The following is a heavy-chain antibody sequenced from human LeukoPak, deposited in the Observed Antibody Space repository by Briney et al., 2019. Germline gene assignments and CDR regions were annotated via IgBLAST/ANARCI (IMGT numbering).Heavy chain of an antibody. Sequence: SGPTLVKPTQTLTLTCTFSGFSLSTSGVGVGWIRQPPGKALEWLALIYWNDDKRYSPSLKSRLTITKDTSKNQVVLTMTNMDPVDTATYSWAHARGDFWSGVYYFDYWGQGTLVTVSS. CDR2: IYWNDDK. D-gene: IGHD3-3*01. V-gene: IGHV2-5*01. J-gene: IGHJ4*02. CDR1: GFSLSTSGVG. CDR3: AHARGDFWSGVYYFDY.